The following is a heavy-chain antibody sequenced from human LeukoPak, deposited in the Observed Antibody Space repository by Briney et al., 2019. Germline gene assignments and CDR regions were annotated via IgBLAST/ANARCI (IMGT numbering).Heavy chain of an antibody. CDR1: GGTFSSYA. Sequence: SVKVSCKASGGTFSSYAISWVRQAPGQGLEWMGGIIPIFGTANYAQKFQGRVTITTDESTSTAYMELSSLRSEDTAVYYCARDSCNSTSCRKKFDNWGQGTLVTVSS. CDR3: ARDSCNSTSCRKKFDN. V-gene: IGHV1-69*05. J-gene: IGHJ4*02. CDR2: IIPIFGTA. D-gene: IGHD2-2*01.